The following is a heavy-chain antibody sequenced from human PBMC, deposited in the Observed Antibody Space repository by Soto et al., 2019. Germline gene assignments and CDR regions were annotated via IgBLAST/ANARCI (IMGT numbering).Heavy chain of an antibody. V-gene: IGHV3-33*01. CDR3: ARDPTGKYYYDSSGYYQDY. D-gene: IGHD3-22*01. J-gene: IGHJ4*02. CDR2: IWYDGSNK. Sequence: QVQLVESGGGVVQPGRSLRLSCAASGFTFSSYGMHWVRQAPGKGLEWVAVIWYDGSNKYYADSVKGRFTISRDNSKNTLYLQMNSLRAEDTAVYYCARDPTGKYYYDSSGYYQDYWGQGTLVTVSS. CDR1: GFTFSSYG.